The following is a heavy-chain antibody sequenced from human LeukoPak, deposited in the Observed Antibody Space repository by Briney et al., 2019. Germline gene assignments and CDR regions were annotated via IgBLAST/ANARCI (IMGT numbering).Heavy chain of an antibody. CDR1: GFAFSDYS. CDR2: ISVSGATV. V-gene: IGHV3-48*01. J-gene: IGHJ4*02. D-gene: IGHD3-22*01. CDR3: ARDSGSYYDRLDC. Sequence: PGGSLRLSCSASGFAFSDYSLNWVRQAPGKGLEWVSYISVSGATVYYADSVKGRFTISRDNARNSLYLQMNSLRAEHTAVYYCARDSGSYYDRLDCWGQGTLVTVSS.